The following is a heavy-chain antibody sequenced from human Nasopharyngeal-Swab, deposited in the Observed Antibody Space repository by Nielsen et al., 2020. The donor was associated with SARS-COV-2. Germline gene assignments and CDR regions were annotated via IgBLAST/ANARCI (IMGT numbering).Heavy chain of an antibody. CDR2: IRSKAYGGTT. D-gene: IGHD2-15*01. Sequence: GESLKISCTASGFTFGDYAMSWFRQAPGKGLEWVGFIRSKAYGGTTEYAASVKGRFTISRDDSKSIAYLQMNSLKTEDTAVYYCTRVCSGGSCRASFDYWGQGTLVTVSS. CDR1: GFTFGDYA. CDR3: TRVCSGGSCRASFDY. J-gene: IGHJ4*02. V-gene: IGHV3-49*03.